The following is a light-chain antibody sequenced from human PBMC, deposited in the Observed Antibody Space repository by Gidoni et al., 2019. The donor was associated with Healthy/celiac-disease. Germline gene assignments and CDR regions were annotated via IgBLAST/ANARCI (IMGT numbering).Light chain of an antibody. V-gene: IGKV1-5*03. CDR1: QSISSW. CDR2: KAS. Sequence: DRQMTQPPSTLSASVGDRVTITCRASQSISSWLAWYQQKPGQAPKLLIYKASSLESGVPSRFSGSGSGTEFTLTISSLQPDDFATSSCQQYNSYPGTFGQGTKLEIK. CDR3: QQYNSYPGT. J-gene: IGKJ2*01.